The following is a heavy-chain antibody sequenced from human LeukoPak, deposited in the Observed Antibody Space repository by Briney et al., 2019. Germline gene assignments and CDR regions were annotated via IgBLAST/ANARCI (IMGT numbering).Heavy chain of an antibody. V-gene: IGHV3-33*08. J-gene: IGHJ4*02. CDR3: ARDLADN. CDR2: IWHDGSNR. CDR1: GFAFDDSA. Sequence: GGSLRLSCAASGFAFDDSAMHWVRQAPGKGLEWVALIWHDGSNRYYAEAVKGRFTISRDNSKNMLYLQMSSLRADDTAVYYCARDLADNWGQGTLVTVSS.